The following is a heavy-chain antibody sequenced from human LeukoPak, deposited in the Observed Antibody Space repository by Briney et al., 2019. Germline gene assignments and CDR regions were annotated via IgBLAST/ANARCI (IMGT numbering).Heavy chain of an antibody. CDR3: ARGRLDGSYYFDY. CDR1: GYSISSGYY. V-gene: IGHV4-38-2*02. CDR2: LHHSGKT. D-gene: IGHD2-15*01. Sequence: WETLSLTCTVSGYSISSGYYCVWIRQAPGKGLEWIGSLHHSGKTYYNPSLKSRVTISLDTPEIQFSLKLTSMTAADTAVYYCARGRLDGSYYFDYWGQGTLVAVSS. J-gene: IGHJ4*02.